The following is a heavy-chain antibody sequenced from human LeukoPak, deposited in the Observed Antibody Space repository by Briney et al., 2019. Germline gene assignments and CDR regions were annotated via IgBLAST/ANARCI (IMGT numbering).Heavy chain of an antibody. Sequence: SETLSLTCTVSGGSISSSSYYWSWIRQPPGKGLEWIGEINHSGSTNYNPSLKSRVTISVDTSKNQFSLKLSSVTAADTAVYYCARERAVGATTLDYFDYWGQGTLVTVSS. V-gene: IGHV4-39*07. D-gene: IGHD1-26*01. CDR3: ARERAVGATTLDYFDY. CDR2: INHSGST. CDR1: GGSISSSSYY. J-gene: IGHJ4*02.